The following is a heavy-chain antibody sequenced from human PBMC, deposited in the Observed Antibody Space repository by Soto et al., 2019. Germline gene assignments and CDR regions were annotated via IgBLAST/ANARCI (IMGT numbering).Heavy chain of an antibody. V-gene: IGHV1-18*01. D-gene: IGHD1-26*01. J-gene: IGHJ4*02. Sequence: QVQLVQSGAEVKKPGASVKVSCKASGYTFTSYGISWVRQAPGQGLEGMGWISGYNGNTKYAQKLQGRVTMTTDTTKSTAYMELRSLRADDTAVYSCARDLGGQIVDYWGQGTLVTVSS. CDR1: GYTFTSYG. CDR3: ARDLGGQIVDY. CDR2: ISGYNGNT.